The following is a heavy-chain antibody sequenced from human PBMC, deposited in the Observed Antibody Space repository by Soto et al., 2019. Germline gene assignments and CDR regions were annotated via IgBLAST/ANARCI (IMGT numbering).Heavy chain of an antibody. Sequence: QVQLVQSGTEVKKPGASVKVSCKASGGTFSRSGFHWVRQAPGQGLEWMGMIVPSVDTTNYAQKFQARVTISADKFTSTVYMELRSLRSEDTAVYYCARCPQPPDTADPYAVDVWGQGTRVIVSS. CDR3: ARCPQPPDTADPYAVDV. J-gene: IGHJ6*02. V-gene: IGHV1-69*06. CDR1: GGTFSRSG. D-gene: IGHD5-18*01. CDR2: IVPSVDTT.